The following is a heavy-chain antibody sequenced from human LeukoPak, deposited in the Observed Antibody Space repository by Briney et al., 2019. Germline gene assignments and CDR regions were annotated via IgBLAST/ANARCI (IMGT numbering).Heavy chain of an antibody. CDR1: GGSFSGYY. CDR3: AKRGVYSAFDI. CDR2: INHSGST. Sequence: SETLSLTCGVYGGSFSGYYWSWIRQPPGKGLEWIGEINHSGSTNYNPSLKSRVTISVDTSKNQFSLKLSSVTAADTAVYYCAKRGVYSAFDIWGQGTMVTVSS. V-gene: IGHV4-34*01. J-gene: IGHJ3*02. D-gene: IGHD1-26*01.